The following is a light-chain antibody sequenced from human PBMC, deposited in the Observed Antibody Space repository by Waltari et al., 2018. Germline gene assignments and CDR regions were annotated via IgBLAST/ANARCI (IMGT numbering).Light chain of an antibody. CDR2: HAS. Sequence: EIVLTQSPGTLSLSPGERATLPCRASQGFGKYLAWYQQRPGQAPSLLLYHASIWATGIPDRFSGSGSGTDFSLTISRLAPEDFAVYYCQKYDFLPATFGQGTTVEIK. J-gene: IGKJ1*01. V-gene: IGKV3-20*01. CDR3: QKYDFLPAT. CDR1: QGFGKY.